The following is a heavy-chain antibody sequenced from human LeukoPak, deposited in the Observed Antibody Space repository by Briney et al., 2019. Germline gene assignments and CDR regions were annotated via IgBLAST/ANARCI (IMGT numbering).Heavy chain of an antibody. V-gene: IGHV3-15*04. J-gene: IGHJ6*02. D-gene: IGHD2/OR15-2a*01. CDR1: GITFTNAW. Sequence: PGGSLRLSCAASGITFTNAWMSWVRQAPGKGLEWVGRIASKAFGGTTDYAEPVKGRFTISRDESKNTLYLQMNSLKTDDTAVYYCTTLSGPLDVWGQGTTVTVSS. CDR2: IASKAFGGTT. CDR3: TTLSGPLDV.